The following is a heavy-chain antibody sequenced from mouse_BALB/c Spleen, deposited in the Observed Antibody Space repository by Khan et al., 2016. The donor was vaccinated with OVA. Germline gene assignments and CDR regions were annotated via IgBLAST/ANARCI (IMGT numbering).Heavy chain of an antibody. CDR3: ARDRIDY. Sequence: VQLQASGAELAKPGASVKMSCPASGYTFTSYWMHWIKQRPGQVLEWIGYINPTSGYTDYNQKFKDKATLTADKSSSTAYMQLSSLTSDDSAVYYCARDRIDYWGQGTALTVSS. CDR2: INPTSGYT. CDR1: GYTFTSYW. V-gene: IGHV1-7*01. J-gene: IGHJ2*01.